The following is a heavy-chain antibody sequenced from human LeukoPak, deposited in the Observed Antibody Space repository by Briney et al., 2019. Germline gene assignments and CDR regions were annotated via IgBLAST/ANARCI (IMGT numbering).Heavy chain of an antibody. Sequence: SETLSLTCGVYGGSFSGYYWSWIRQPPGRGLEWIEEINQSGSTNYNPSLKSRVTISLGAGTSKNQFSLKLTSVTAADTGIYYCATKYSVRVAANPPYFDYWGQGTLVTVSS. V-gene: IGHV4-34*01. D-gene: IGHD6-19*01. CDR1: GGSFSGYY. CDR3: ATKYSVRVAANPPYFDY. J-gene: IGHJ4*02. CDR2: INQSGST.